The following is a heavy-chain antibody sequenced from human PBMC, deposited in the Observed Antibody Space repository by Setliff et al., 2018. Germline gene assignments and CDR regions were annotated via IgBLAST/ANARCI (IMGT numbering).Heavy chain of an antibody. Sequence: GASVKVSCKASGATFSSHGISWVRQAPGQGLEWMGGTIPMFGTTEYAQKFQGRLTIITDESTSTAYMQLSSLGSEDTAVYYCVREGVDSRSSTDYRYYMDVWGKGTTVTVSS. CDR1: GATFSSHG. D-gene: IGHD3-22*01. V-gene: IGHV1-69*05. J-gene: IGHJ6*03. CDR2: TIPMFGTT. CDR3: VREGVDSRSSTDYRYYMDV.